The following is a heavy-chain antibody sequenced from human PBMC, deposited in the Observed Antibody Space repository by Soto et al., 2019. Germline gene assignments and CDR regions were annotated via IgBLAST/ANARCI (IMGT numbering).Heavy chain of an antibody. CDR3: ARGIPASNRGSYYFDY. CDR2: ISHSENT. V-gene: IGHV4-4*02. D-gene: IGHD2-2*01. CDR1: GASINTDNC. J-gene: IGHJ4*02. Sequence: QVQLQESGPGLVKPSGTLSLTCAVSGASINTDNCWNWVRQSPGKGLEWIGEISHSENTIYNPSLKSRLTSSMDKSRNLLSLKLSFVTAADTAMYYCARGIPASNRGSYYFDYWGQGAPVTVSS.